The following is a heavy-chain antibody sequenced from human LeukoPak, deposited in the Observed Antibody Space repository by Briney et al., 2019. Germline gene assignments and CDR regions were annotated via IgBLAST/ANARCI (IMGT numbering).Heavy chain of an antibody. V-gene: IGHV3-7*01. CDR2: INQDGSKK. Sequence: PGGSLRLSCVASGFTFSDFWINWVRQTPEKGLEWVANINQDGSKKYYVDSVKGRFTISRDNAKNSLSLQMNSLRAEDTAVYYCARDPYNGSYGDDYYYYMDVWGKGTTVTISS. D-gene: IGHD1-26*01. CDR1: GFTFSDFW. J-gene: IGHJ6*03. CDR3: ARDPYNGSYGDDYYYYMDV.